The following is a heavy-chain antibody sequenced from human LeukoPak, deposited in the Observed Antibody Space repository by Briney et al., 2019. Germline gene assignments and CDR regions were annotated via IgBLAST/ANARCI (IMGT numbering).Heavy chain of an antibody. V-gene: IGHV1-3*01. CDR3: AREKYSSGWYGY. J-gene: IGHJ4*02. D-gene: IGHD6-19*01. CDR2: INAGNGNT. Sequence: ASVKVSCKASGYTFTSYAMHWVRQAPGQRLEWMGWINAGNGNTKYPQKFQGRVTITRDTSASTAYMELSSLRSEDTAVYYCAREKYSSGWYGYWGQGTLVTVSS. CDR1: GYTFTSYA.